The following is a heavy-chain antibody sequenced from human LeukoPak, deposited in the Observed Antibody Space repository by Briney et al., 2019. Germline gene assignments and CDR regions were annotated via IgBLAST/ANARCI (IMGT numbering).Heavy chain of an antibody. CDR3: ARVEWFVWNYEGDY. V-gene: IGHV1-2*02. Sequence: GASVKVSCKASGYTFTGYYMHWVRQAPGQGLEWMGWINPNSGGTNYAQKFQGRVTMTRDTSISTAYMELSRLRSDDTTVYYCARVEWFVWNYEGDYWGQGTLVTVSS. D-gene: IGHD1-7*01. CDR2: INPNSGGT. J-gene: IGHJ4*02. CDR1: GYTFTGYY.